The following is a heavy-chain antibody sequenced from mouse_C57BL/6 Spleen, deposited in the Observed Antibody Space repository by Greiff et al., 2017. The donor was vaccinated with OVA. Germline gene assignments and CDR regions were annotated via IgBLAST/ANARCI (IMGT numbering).Heavy chain of an antibody. CDR2: IYPGDGDT. CDR1: GYAFSSSW. V-gene: IGHV1-82*01. J-gene: IGHJ4*01. Sequence: QVQLQQSGPELVKPGASVKISCKASGYAFSSSWMNWVKQRPGKGLEWIGRIYPGDGDTNYNGKFKGKATLTADKSSSTAYMQLSSLTSEDSAVYFCANQEVYAMDYCGQGTSVTVSS. CDR3: ANQEVYAMDY.